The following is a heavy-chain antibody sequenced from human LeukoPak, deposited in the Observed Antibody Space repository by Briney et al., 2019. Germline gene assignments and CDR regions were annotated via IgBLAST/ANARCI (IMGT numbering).Heavy chain of an antibody. CDR3: ARRQRGVAARGLDY. Sequence: PSETLSLTCAVYGGSFSGYYWSWIRQPPGKGLEWIGEINHSGSTNYNPSLKSRVTISVDTFKNQFSLKLSSVTAADTAVYYCARRQRGVAARGLDYWGQGTLVTVSS. CDR1: GGSFSGYY. D-gene: IGHD6-13*01. V-gene: IGHV4-34*01. J-gene: IGHJ4*02. CDR2: INHSGST.